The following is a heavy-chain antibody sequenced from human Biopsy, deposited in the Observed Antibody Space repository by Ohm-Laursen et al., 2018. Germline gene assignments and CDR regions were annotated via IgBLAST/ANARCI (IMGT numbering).Heavy chain of an antibody. Sequence: SLRLSCTASGFSFDNYVMKWFRQGPGKGLEWVGLIRSSGYGGTADYAASVKGRFTISRDDSKSFAYLQMTSLRTEDTAVYFCAREGLGTTADCWGQGILVTVSS. CDR2: IRSSGYGGTA. CDR3: AREGLGTTADC. J-gene: IGHJ4*02. CDR1: GFSFDNYV. D-gene: IGHD1/OR15-1a*01. V-gene: IGHV3-49*03.